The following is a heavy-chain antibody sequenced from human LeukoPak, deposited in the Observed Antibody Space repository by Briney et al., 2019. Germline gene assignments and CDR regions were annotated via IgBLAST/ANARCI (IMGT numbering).Heavy chain of an antibody. CDR3: ARHEAEMATILGGY. Sequence: PSETLSLTCAVSGYSISSGFYKGWIRQPPGKGLEWVGSIYHSGSTFYNPSLKSRVTISVDTSKNQFSLRLSSVTAADTAVYYCARHEAEMATILGGYWGQGTLVTVSS. V-gene: IGHV4-38-2*01. CDR2: IYHSGST. CDR1: GYSISSGFY. J-gene: IGHJ4*02. D-gene: IGHD5-24*01.